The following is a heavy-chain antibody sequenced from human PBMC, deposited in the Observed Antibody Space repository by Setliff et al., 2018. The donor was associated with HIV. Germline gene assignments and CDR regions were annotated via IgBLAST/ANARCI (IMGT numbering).Heavy chain of an antibody. D-gene: IGHD3-16*02. CDR2: INHSGST. V-gene: IGHV4-34*01. CDR3: ARDHYGDVWGTYRPDAFDV. CDR1: NGSFSGYY. J-gene: IGHJ3*01. Sequence: RLRETLSLTCAVDNGSFSGYYWSWIRQPPGKGLEWIWEINHSGSTNYKPSLKSRVTISVDTSKNQFSLKLSSVTAADMALYYCARDHYGDVWGTYRPDAFDVWGQGTMVTVSS.